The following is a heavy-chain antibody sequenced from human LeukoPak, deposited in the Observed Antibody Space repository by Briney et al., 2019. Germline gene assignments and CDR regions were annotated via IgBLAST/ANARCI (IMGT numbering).Heavy chain of an antibody. Sequence: GGSLRLSCAASGFSFSRYWMSWVRQAPGKGPEWVANIKQDGGEKYYVDSVKGRFIIFRDNAKNSLYLQMNSLRVEDTAVYYCAREDHSNYNYWGQGTLVTVSS. V-gene: IGHV3-7*01. D-gene: IGHD4-11*01. CDR3: AREDHSNYNY. CDR1: GFSFSRYW. J-gene: IGHJ4*02. CDR2: IKQDGGEK.